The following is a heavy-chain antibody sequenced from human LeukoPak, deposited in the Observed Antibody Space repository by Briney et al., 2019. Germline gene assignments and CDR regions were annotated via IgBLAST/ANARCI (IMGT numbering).Heavy chain of an antibody. Sequence: GRSLRLSCAASGFTLSSYGLSWVRQAPGKGPERVSATVARRPDTYHADPVQGRFTEPRDHSRPTTYLQRNKLLIHATTEYCCTEAPRMSCTGAFCYPFVSWGQGVLVTVSS. D-gene: IGHD2-8*02. V-gene: IGHV3-23*01. J-gene: IGHJ4*02. CDR3: TEAPRMSCTGAFCYPFVS. CDR2: TVARRPDT. CDR1: GFTLSSYG.